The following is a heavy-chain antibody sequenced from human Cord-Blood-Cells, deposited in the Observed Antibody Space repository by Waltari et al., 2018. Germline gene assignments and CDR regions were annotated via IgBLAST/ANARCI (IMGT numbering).Heavy chain of an antibody. CDR2: INPNSGGK. CDR3: ASPLLVDAFDI. Sequence: QVQLVQSGAEVKKPGASVKVSCKASGYTFTGYYMHWVRQAPGQGLEWMGWINPNSGGKNYAKKFQGRVTMTRDTSISTAYMELSRLRSDDTAVYYCASPLLVDAFDIWGQGTMVTVSS. V-gene: IGHV1-2*02. CDR1: GYTFTGYY. D-gene: IGHD2-21*01. J-gene: IGHJ3*02.